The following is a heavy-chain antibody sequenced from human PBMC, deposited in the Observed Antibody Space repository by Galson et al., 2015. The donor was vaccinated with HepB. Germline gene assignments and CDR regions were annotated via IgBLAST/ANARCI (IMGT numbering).Heavy chain of an antibody. V-gene: IGHV3-21*01. CDR3: ARVDGQGSGSYYPPYYYYGMDV. D-gene: IGHD3-10*01. CDR1: GFTFSSYS. Sequence: SLRLSCAASGFTFSSYSMNWVRQAPGKGLEWVSSISSSSSYIYYADSVKGRFTISRDNAKNSLYLQMNSLRAEDTAVYYCARVDGQGSGSYYPPYYYYGMDVWGQGTTVTVSS. J-gene: IGHJ6*02. CDR2: ISSSSSYI.